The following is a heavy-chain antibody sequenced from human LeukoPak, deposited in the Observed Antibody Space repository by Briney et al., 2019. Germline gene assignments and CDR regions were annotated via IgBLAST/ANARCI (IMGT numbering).Heavy chain of an antibody. J-gene: IGHJ4*02. CDR3: ARGPYCSGATCYSQYFDF. CDR1: GYTFTSYG. D-gene: IGHD2-15*01. CDR2: ISAYNGNT. V-gene: IGHV1-18*01. Sequence: ASVKVSCKASGYTFTSYGISWVRQAPGQGLEWMGWISAYNGNTYYAQKFRGRVTMTTDTSTSTAYMEMTSLSSDDTAVYYCARGPYCSGATCYSQYFDFWGQGTLVPVSS.